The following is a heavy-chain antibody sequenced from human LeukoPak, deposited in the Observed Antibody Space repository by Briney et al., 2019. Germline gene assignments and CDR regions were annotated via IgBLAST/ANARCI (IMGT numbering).Heavy chain of an antibody. J-gene: IGHJ6*03. V-gene: IGHV3-64*01. D-gene: IGHD3-3*01. Sequence: GGSLRLSCTASGFTFSTYAIHWVRQAPGKGLEYVSVISSRGGKTYYANSVKGRFTISRDPSKNTLYLQMGSLRAEDMAVYYCARSGPEYYDFWSGYSYYMDVWGKGTTVTVSS. CDR3: ARSGPEYYDFWSGYSYYMDV. CDR1: GFTFSTYA. CDR2: ISSRGGKT.